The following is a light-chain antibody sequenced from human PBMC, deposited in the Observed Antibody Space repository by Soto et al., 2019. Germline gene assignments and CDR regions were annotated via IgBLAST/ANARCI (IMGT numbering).Light chain of an antibody. Sequence: EIVLTQSPGTLSLSPGERATLSCRASQSVSSSYLAWYQQKPGQAPRLLIYGASSRATGIPDRFSGSAYGXXXXXTISRLEPEDFAVYYCQQYGSSSYTFGQGTKLEIK. CDR2: GAS. V-gene: IGKV3-20*01. J-gene: IGKJ2*01. CDR3: QQYGSSSYT. CDR1: QSVSSSY.